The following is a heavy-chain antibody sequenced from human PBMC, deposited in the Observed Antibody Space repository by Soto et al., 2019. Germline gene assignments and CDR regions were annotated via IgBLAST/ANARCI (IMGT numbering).Heavy chain of an antibody. D-gene: IGHD2-15*01. CDR1: GYTFTSYG. V-gene: IGHV1-18*01. CDR3: ARSGYCSGGSCYEEYYYYYYMDV. J-gene: IGHJ6*03. Sequence: QVQLVQSGAEVKKPGASVKVSCKASGYTFTSYGISWVRQAPGQGLEWMGWISAYNGNPNYAQKLQGRVTMTTDTCTSTAYMERRSLRSDDTAVYYCARSGYCSGGSCYEEYYYYYYMDVWGKGTTVTVSS. CDR2: ISAYNGNP.